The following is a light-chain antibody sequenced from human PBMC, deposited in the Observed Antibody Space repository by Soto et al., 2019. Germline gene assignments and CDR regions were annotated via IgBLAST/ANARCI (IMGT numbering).Light chain of an antibody. CDR3: TSYASGSSHVV. J-gene: IGLJ2*01. Sequence: QSVLTQPASVSGSPGQSITLSCTGISSDIGGYDYVSWYQRHPGKAPKLIIYDVNNRPSGVSNRFSGSKSGNTASLTISGLQAEDEADYYCTSYASGSSHVVFGGGTKLTVL. CDR2: DVN. V-gene: IGLV2-14*01. CDR1: SSDIGGYDY.